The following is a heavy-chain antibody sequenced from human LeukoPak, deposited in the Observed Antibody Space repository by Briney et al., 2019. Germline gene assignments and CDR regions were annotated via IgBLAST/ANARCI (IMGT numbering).Heavy chain of an antibody. J-gene: IGHJ2*01. V-gene: IGHV3-23*01. D-gene: IGHD6-19*01. CDR1: GFSFSTYA. Sequence: GGSLRLSCAASGFSFSTYAMSWVRQAPGKGLEWVSGVNGNGGSTSYADSVKGRFTIFRDNSKNTVYLQMNSLRAEDTAVYYCARGGSSGRWYFDLWGRGTLVTVSS. CDR3: ARGGSSGRWYFDL. CDR2: VNGNGGST.